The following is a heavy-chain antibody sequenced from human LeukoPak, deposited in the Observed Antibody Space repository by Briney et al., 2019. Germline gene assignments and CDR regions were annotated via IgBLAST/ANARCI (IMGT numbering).Heavy chain of an antibody. CDR2: IYSGGTT. D-gene: IGHD5-18*01. Sequence: HPGGSLRLSCAASGLTFSSYAMSWVRQAPGKGLEWVSVIYSGGTTYYADSVKGRFTISRDSSKDTVFLQMKSLRAEDTAVYYCARAKTVMVYSDWGQGTLVTVSS. CDR1: GLTFSSYA. J-gene: IGHJ4*02. V-gene: IGHV3-23*01. CDR3: ARAKTVMVYSD.